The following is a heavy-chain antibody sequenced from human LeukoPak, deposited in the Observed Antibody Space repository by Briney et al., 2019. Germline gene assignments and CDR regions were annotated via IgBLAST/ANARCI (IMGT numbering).Heavy chain of an antibody. D-gene: IGHD1-1*01. CDR1: GGSISSYY. CDR3: ARSDDDDAFDI. V-gene: IGHV4-59*01. CDR2: IYYSGST. J-gene: IGHJ3*02. Sequence: PSETLSLTXTVSGGSISSYYWSWIRQPPGKGLEWIGYIYYSGSTNDNPSLKSRVTISVDTSKNQFSLKLSSVTASDTAVYYCARSDDDDAFDIWGQGTMVTVSS.